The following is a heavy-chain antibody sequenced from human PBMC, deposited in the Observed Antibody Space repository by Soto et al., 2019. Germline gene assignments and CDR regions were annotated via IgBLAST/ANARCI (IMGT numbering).Heavy chain of an antibody. J-gene: IGHJ4*02. V-gene: IGHV4-31*03. CDR2: IYYSGST. Sequence: SETLSLTCTVSGGSISSGGYYWSWIRQHPGKGLEWIGYIYYSGSTYYNPSPKSRVTISVDTSKNQFSLKLSSVTAADTAVYYCARAQPYYDILTGYYPDYFDYWGQGTLVTVSS. CDR3: ARAQPYYDILTGYYPDYFDY. D-gene: IGHD3-9*01. CDR1: GGSISSGGYY.